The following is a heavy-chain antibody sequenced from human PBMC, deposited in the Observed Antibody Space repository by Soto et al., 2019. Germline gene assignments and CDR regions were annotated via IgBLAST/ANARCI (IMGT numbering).Heavy chain of an antibody. D-gene: IGHD4-4*01. CDR3: VRVGLHSNYDFDY. CDR2: INPNSDVT. J-gene: IGHJ4*02. Sequence: QVQLVQSGAEVKKPGASVKVSCKASGYTFNSYYIHWVRQAPGQGLEWMGWINPNSDVTGYPESFQDRVTMNSDMSIATVDRELTSPRSDDTAVYYCVRVGLHSNYDFDYWVQGTLITVSS. V-gene: IGHV1-2*02. CDR1: GYTFNSYY.